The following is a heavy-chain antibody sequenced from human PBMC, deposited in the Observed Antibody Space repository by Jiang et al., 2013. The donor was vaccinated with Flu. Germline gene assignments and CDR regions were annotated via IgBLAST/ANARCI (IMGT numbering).Heavy chain of an antibody. J-gene: IGHJ5*02. Sequence: RESLKISCKDSGYSFTNYWIGWVRQMPGKGLEWMGIIYAGDSNTKYSPSFQGQVIMSVDKSINTAYLQWSSLEASDTATYYCTRAVDGDFWFDPWGQGTLVTVSS. V-gene: IGHV5-51*01. CDR2: IYAGDSNT. CDR3: TRAVDGDFWFDP. CDR1: GYSFTNYW. D-gene: IGHD4-17*01.